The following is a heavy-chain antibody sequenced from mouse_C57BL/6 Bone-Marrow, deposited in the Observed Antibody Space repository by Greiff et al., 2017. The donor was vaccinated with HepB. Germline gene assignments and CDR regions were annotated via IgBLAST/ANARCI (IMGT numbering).Heavy chain of an antibody. CDR1: GFTFSDYR. Sequence: EVQLVESGGGLVKPGGSLKLSCAASGFTFSDYRMHWVRQAPEKGLEWVAYISSGSSTIYYADTVKGRFTISRDNAKNTLFLQMTSLRSEDTAMYYCARRLMVTTWGYAMDYWGQGTSVTVSS. CDR2: ISSGSSTI. CDR3: ARRLMVTTWGYAMDY. D-gene: IGHD2-2*01. V-gene: IGHV5-17*01. J-gene: IGHJ4*01.